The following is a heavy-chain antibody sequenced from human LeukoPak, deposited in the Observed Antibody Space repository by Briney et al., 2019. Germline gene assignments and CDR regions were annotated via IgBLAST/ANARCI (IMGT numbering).Heavy chain of an antibody. J-gene: IGHJ6*02. CDR3: ARARGIMDV. V-gene: IGHV4-34*01. CDR2: INHSGST. CDR1: GGSFSGYY. Sequence: PSETPSLTCAVYGGSFSGYYWSWIRQPPGKGLEWTGEINHSGSTNYNPSLKSRVTISVDTSKNQFSLKLSSVTAADTAVYYCARARGIMDVWGQGTTVTVSS.